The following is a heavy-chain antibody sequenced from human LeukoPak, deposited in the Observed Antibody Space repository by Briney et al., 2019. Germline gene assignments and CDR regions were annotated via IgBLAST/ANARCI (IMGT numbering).Heavy chain of an antibody. CDR2: YNSGTT. J-gene: IGHJ6*02. CDR3: ARVGGLSSGWYAPYYYYYGMDV. V-gene: IGHV4-59*12. Sequence: YNSGTTFYNPSLKSRVTISADTSKKQFSLKLSSVTAADTAVYYCARVGGLSSGWYAPYYYYYGMDVWGQGTTVTVSS. D-gene: IGHD6-19*01.